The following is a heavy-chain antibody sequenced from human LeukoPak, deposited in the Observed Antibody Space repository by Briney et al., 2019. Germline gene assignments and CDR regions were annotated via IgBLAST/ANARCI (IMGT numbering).Heavy chain of an antibody. J-gene: IGHJ6*03. D-gene: IGHD3-10*01. CDR3: AVLWFGDHYYYYMDV. CDR1: GYTFTSYG. Sequence: GASVKVSCKASGYTFTSYGISWVRQAPGQGLEWMGWISAYNGNTNYAQKLQGRVTMTTDTSTSTAYMELRSLRSDDTAVYYCAVLWFGDHYYYYMDVWGKGTTVTVSS. V-gene: IGHV1-18*01. CDR2: ISAYNGNT.